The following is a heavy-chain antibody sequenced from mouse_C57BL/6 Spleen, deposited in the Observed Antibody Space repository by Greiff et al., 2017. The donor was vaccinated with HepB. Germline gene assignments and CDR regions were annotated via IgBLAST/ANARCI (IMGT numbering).Heavy chain of an antibody. CDR3: ARPAGTLVAWFAY. V-gene: IGHV5-17*01. Sequence: EVHLVESGGGLVKPGGSLKLSCAASGFTFSDYGMHWVRQAPEKGLEWVAYISSGSSTIYYADTVKGRFTISRDNAKNTLFLQMTSLRSEDTAMYYCARPAGTLVAWFAYWGQGTLVTVSA. CDR2: ISSGSSTI. CDR1: GFTFSDYG. D-gene: IGHD4-1*01. J-gene: IGHJ3*01.